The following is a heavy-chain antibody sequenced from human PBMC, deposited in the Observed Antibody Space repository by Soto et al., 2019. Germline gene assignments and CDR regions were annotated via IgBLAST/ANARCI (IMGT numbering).Heavy chain of an antibody. V-gene: IGHV1-69*01. CDR2: IMPVFDTA. Sequence: QVQLVQSGAEVKKPGSSVKVSCQASGGTFNNFAFTWVRQAPGQGLEWLGGIMPVFDTANNAHGYQGRVTITADEFTNTVYMKMSSLRSDDTAVYYCATATISPVSSAYHHYGMDVWGQGTTVTVSS. D-gene: IGHD3-3*01. CDR1: GGTFNNFA. J-gene: IGHJ6*02. CDR3: ATATISPVSSAYHHYGMDV.